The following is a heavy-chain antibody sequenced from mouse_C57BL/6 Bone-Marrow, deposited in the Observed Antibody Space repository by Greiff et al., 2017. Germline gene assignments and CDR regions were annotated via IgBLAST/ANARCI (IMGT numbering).Heavy chain of an antibody. J-gene: IGHJ4*01. V-gene: IGHV1-5*01. CDR3: TRKLGLYSYAMDY. CDR1: GYTFTSYW. CDR2: IYPGNSDT. Sequence: VQLKQSGTVLARPGASVKMSCKTSGYTFTSYWMHWVKQRHGQGLEWIGAIYPGNSDTSYNQKFKGKAKLTAVTSASTAYMELSSLTNEDAAVYYGTRKLGLYSYAMDYWGQGTSVTVSS. D-gene: IGHD4-1*01.